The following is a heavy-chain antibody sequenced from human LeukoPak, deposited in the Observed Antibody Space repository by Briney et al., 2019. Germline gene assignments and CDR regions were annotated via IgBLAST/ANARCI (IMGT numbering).Heavy chain of an antibody. Sequence: GGSLRLSCAASGFTFSSYEMNWVRQAPGKGLEWVSYISSSGSTIYYADSVKGRFTISRDNAKDSLYLQMNSLRAEDTAVYYCAKIAAPGTYFDYWGQGTLVTVSP. D-gene: IGHD6-13*01. CDR2: ISSSGSTI. V-gene: IGHV3-48*03. CDR3: AKIAAPGTYFDY. CDR1: GFTFSSYE. J-gene: IGHJ4*02.